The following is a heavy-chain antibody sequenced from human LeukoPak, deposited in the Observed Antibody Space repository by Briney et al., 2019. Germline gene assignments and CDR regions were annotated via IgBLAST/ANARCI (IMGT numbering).Heavy chain of an antibody. CDR2: ISYDGNVK. CDR3: TRDLSTHYSIDY. CDR1: GFTFSSYA. D-gene: IGHD6-13*01. Sequence: GGSLRLSCAASGFTFSSYAVHWVRQAPGKGLEWVAFISYDGNVKYYAASVKGRFTLSRDNSKNTLYLQMNSLRAEDTAMYYCTRDLSTHYSIDYGGQGALVTVSS. J-gene: IGHJ4*02. V-gene: IGHV3-30*04.